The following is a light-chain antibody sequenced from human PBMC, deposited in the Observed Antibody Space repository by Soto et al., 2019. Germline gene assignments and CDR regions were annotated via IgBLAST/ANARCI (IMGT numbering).Light chain of an antibody. CDR2: KNN. J-gene: IGLJ3*02. Sequence: QSVLTQPPSASGTPGQRVTISCSGSSSNIGSNYVYWYQQLPGTAPKLLIYKNNQRPSGVPDRFSGSKSGTSASLVISGLRSEDEADYDCAAWDDTLSGRVFGGGTKLTVL. CDR3: AAWDDTLSGRV. CDR1: SSNIGSNY. V-gene: IGLV1-47*01.